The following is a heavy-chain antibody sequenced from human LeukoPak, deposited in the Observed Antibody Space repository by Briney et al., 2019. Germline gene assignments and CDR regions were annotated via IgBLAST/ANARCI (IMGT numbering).Heavy chain of an antibody. V-gene: IGHV3-30*04. CDR2: ISYDGSNK. CDR1: GFTFSSYA. J-gene: IGHJ4*02. Sequence: GGSLRLSCAASGFTFSSYAMHWVRQAPGKGLDWVAVISYDGSNKYYADSVKGRFTISRDNSKNTLYLQMNSLRAEDTAVYYCARDSRGYDFWSGYSDNYYFDYWGQGTLVTVSS. D-gene: IGHD3-3*01. CDR3: ARDSRGYDFWSGYSDNYYFDY.